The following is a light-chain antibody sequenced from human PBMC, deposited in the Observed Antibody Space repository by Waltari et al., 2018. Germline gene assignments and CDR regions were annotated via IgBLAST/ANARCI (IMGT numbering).Light chain of an antibody. CDR3: QTGGHGTWV. CDR2: VNSDGSH. V-gene: IGLV4-69*01. CDR1: SGHSSNI. J-gene: IGLJ3*02. Sequence: QLVLTQSPSASASLGASVKLTCTLSSGHSSNIIAWHQQQPEKGPRYLMKVNSDGSHSTGDEIHDRFSGSSSGAERYLTISSLQSEDEADFYCQTGGHGTWVFGGGTKLTVL.